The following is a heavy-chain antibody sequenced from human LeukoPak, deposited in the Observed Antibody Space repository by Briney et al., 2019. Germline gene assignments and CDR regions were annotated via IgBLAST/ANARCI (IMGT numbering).Heavy chain of an antibody. CDR2: IYYSGST. D-gene: IGHD3-22*01. V-gene: IGHV4-39*07. J-gene: IGHJ5*02. CDR1: GGSISSSSYY. CDR3: AREEYYYDSSGYSTWFEP. Sequence: SETLSLTCTVSGGSISSSSYYWGWIRQPPGKGLEWIGSIYYSGSTYYNPSLRSRVTISVDTSKNQFSLRLSSVTAADTAVYYCAREEYYYDSSGYSTWFEPWGQGTLVTVSS.